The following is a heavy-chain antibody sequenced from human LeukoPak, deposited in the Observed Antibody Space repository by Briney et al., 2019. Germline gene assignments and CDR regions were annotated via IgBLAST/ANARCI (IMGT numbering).Heavy chain of an antibody. Sequence: GALRLSCAASGFTFSSYSMNWVRQAPGKGLEWIGYIYYSGSTNYNPSLKSRVTISVDTSKNQFSLKLSSVTAADTAVYYCARDHSNPFYYYYYMDVWGKGTTVTVSS. CDR1: GFTFSSYS. CDR3: ARDHSNPFYYYYYMDV. V-gene: IGHV4-59*01. CDR2: IYYSGST. J-gene: IGHJ6*03. D-gene: IGHD4-11*01.